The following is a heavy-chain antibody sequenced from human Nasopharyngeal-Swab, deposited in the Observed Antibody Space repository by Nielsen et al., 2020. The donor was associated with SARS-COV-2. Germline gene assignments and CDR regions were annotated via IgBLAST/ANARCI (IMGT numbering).Heavy chain of an antibody. Sequence: GGSLRLSCAASGFTFNNAWMNWVRQAPGKGLEWVANIKQDGSEKYYVDSVKGRFTISRDNAKNSLYLQMNSLRAEDTAVYYCARDHDWFDFWGQGILVTVSS. CDR3: ARDHDWFDF. J-gene: IGHJ4*02. CDR2: IKQDGSEK. V-gene: IGHV3-7*01. D-gene: IGHD3-9*01. CDR1: GFTFNNAW.